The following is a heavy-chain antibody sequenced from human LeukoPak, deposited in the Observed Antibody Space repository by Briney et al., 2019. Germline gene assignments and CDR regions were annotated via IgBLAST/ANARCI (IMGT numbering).Heavy chain of an antibody. J-gene: IGHJ4*02. CDR2: INWNGGST. D-gene: IGHD6-19*01. V-gene: IGHV3-20*04. CDR1: RFTFDDYG. Sequence: GGSLRLSCAASRFTFDDYGLSWVRQAPGKGLEWVSTINWNGGSTGYADSVKGRFTISRDNAKNSLYLQMNSLRAEDTALYYCARVSDISVAAYFDYWGQGTLVTVSS. CDR3: ARVSDISVAAYFDY.